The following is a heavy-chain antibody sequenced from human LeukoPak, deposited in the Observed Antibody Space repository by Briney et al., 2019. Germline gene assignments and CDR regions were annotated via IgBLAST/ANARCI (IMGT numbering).Heavy chain of an antibody. CDR2: ISYDGSNE. CDR3: ARDSDYYGSGSYYNTPFDC. D-gene: IGHD3-10*01. V-gene: IGHV3-30*04. CDR1: GFTFSSYV. Sequence: SGGSLRLSCAASGFTFSSYVMHWVRQAPGKGLEWVAIISYDGSNEYYADSVKGRFTICRDNARNSLYLQMNSLRAEDTAVYYCARDSDYYGSGSYYNTPFDCWGQGTPVTVSS. J-gene: IGHJ4*02.